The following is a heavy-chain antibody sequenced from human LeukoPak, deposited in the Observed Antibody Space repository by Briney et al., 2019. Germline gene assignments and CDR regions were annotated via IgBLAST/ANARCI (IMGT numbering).Heavy chain of an antibody. D-gene: IGHD5-24*01. V-gene: IGHV3-74*01. CDR3: ALGVATILY. CDR2: FNSDGSST. Sequence: PGGSLRLSCAASGFTFSSYWMHWVRQAPGKGLVWVSRFNSDGSSTSYADSVKGRFTISRDNTNNTLYLQMNSLRAEDTAVYSCALGVATILYWGQGTLVTVSS. CDR1: GFTFSSYW. J-gene: IGHJ4*02.